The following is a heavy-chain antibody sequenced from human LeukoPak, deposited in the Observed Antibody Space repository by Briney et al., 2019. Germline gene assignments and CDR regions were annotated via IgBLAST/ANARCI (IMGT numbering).Heavy chain of an antibody. Sequence: GGSLRLSCALSQFSISYAWMHWVRKALGKGREWVASIKEDGRDIHYLDSVKGRFSISRDNAKNSLYLEMNTLRAEDTAVYYCVRGSGWFFGLWGQGSLVTVSS. CDR2: IKEDGRDI. D-gene: IGHD6-19*01. V-gene: IGHV3-7*01. CDR1: QFSISYAW. J-gene: IGHJ4*02. CDR3: VRGSGWFFGL.